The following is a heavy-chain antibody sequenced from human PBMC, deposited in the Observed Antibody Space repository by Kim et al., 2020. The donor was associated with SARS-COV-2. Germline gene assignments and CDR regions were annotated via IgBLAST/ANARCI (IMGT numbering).Heavy chain of an antibody. CDR1: GGSISSSSYY. CDR2: IYYSGST. J-gene: IGHJ5*02. V-gene: IGHV4-39*01. CDR3: ARQDSSSWYGSDWFDP. D-gene: IGHD6-13*01. Sequence: SETLSLTCTVSGGSISSSSYYWGWIRQPPGKGLAWIGSIYYSGSTYSNPSLKSRVTISVDTSKNQFSLKLISVTAADTAVYYCARQDSSSWYGSDWFDP.